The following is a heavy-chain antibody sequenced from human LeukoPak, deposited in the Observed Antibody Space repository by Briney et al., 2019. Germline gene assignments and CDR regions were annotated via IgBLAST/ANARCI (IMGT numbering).Heavy chain of an antibody. Sequence: GGSLRLSCAASGFTFSSYSMNWVRQAPGKGLEWVSSISSSSSYIYYADSVKGRFTISGDNAKNSLYLQMNSLRAEDTAVYYCARVPARGSHAFDIWGQGTMVTVSS. D-gene: IGHD6-19*01. CDR1: GFTFSSYS. CDR2: ISSSSSYI. V-gene: IGHV3-21*01. J-gene: IGHJ3*02. CDR3: ARVPARGSHAFDI.